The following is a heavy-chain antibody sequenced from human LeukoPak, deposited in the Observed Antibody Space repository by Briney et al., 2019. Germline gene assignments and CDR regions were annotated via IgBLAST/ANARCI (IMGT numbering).Heavy chain of an antibody. V-gene: IGHV3-7*01. D-gene: IGHD3-16*01. Sequence: GGSLRLSCAVSGFTFTDYWMTWVRQAPGKGLEWVATIKQDGSEEYYEDSVKGRFTISRDNAKNSLYLQMNSLRVEDTAVYFCARGNSYAMGAWGQGTLVTVSS. CDR3: ARGNSYAMGA. CDR2: IKQDGSEE. J-gene: IGHJ5*02. CDR1: GFTFTDYW.